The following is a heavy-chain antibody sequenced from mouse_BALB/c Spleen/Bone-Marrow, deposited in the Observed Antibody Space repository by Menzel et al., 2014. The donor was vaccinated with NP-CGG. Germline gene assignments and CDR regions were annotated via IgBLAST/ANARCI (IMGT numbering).Heavy chain of an antibody. D-gene: IGHD2-14*01. V-gene: IGHV14-3*02. CDR2: IDPANVNT. CDR1: GFNIKDTY. Sequence: DVKLQESGAELVKPGASVKLSCTASGFNIKDTYIHWVKQRPEQGLEWIGRIDPANVNTKYDPKFQGKATITADTSSNTAYLQLSSLTSEDTAVYYCARYRLGTYFDYWVQGTPLTVSS. CDR3: ARYRLGTYFDY. J-gene: IGHJ2*01.